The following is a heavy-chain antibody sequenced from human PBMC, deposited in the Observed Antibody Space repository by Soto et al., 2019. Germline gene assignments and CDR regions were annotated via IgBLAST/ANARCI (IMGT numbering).Heavy chain of an antibody. CDR2: INPNSGGT. CDR3: ARETRFLEWLLPEGYYGMDV. Sequence: XSVKVSCKASGYTFTCYYMHWVRQAPGQGLEWMGWINPNSGGTNYAQKFQGRVTMTRDTSISTAYMELSRPRSDDTAVYYCARETRFLEWLLPEGYYGMDVWGQGTTVTVSS. CDR1: GYTFTCYY. V-gene: IGHV1-2*02. D-gene: IGHD3-3*01. J-gene: IGHJ6*02.